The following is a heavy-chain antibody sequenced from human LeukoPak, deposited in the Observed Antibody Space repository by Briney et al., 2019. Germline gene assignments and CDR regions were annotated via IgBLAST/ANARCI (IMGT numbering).Heavy chain of an antibody. V-gene: IGHV3-30*18. Sequence: PGGSLRLSCAASTFTFSSFGMHWVRQVPGKGLEWVTGISHDGNYKYYVDSVKGRFTISRDNSKNTLDLQMNSLRADDTAVYFCAKDVTMMIVAAPMSNAFDIWGQGTMVTVSS. CDR1: TFTFSSFG. CDR2: ISHDGNYK. J-gene: IGHJ3*02. D-gene: IGHD3-22*01. CDR3: AKDVTMMIVAAPMSNAFDI.